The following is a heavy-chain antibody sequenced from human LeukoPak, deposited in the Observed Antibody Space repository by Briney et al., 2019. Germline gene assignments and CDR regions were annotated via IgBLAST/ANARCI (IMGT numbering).Heavy chain of an antibody. CDR2: IKLDGSEK. Sequence: GGSLRLSCVASVFTFGKYWMSWVRQAPWKGLEWVANIKLDGSEKNYVDSVKGRFTISRDNTKNSLYLQMNSVRAEDTAVFYCARDQYDTWSRRGNFDSWGQGTLVIVSS. V-gene: IGHV3-7*03. CDR3: ARDQYDTWSRRGNFDS. J-gene: IGHJ4*02. D-gene: IGHD3-3*01. CDR1: VFTFGKYW.